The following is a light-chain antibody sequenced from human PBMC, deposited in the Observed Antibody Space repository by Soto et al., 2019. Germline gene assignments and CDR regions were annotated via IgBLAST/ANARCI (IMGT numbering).Light chain of an antibody. J-gene: IGKJ1*01. CDR1: QSISNH. CDR2: AAS. V-gene: IGKV1-39*01. Sequence: DIQMTQSPSSVSASVEDRVIITCRASQSISNHLNWYQQKPGKAPKLLIFAASSLQSGVPSRFSGSRSGPDFTLTISSLQPEDFATYYCQQSYSRPPTFGQGTKVDIK. CDR3: QQSYSRPPT.